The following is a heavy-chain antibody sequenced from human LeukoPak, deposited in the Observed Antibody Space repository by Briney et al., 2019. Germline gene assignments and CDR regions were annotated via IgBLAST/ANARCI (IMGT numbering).Heavy chain of an antibody. Sequence: SETLSLTRTVFGGSFTDYFWTWIRHSPGKGLEWIGEINDYTGDSKYNPSLNSRVSISLEKSKSQLSLELRSVTAADTAVYSCARGRIAKIVVVHSFSYGMDVWGQGTTVTVSS. CDR2: INDYTGDS. CDR3: ARGRIAKIVVVHSFSYGMDV. D-gene: IGHD3-22*01. V-gene: IGHV4-34*01. CDR1: GGSFTDYF. J-gene: IGHJ6*02.